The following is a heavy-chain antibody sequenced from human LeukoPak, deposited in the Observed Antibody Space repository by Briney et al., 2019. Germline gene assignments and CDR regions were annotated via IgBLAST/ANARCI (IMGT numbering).Heavy chain of an antibody. D-gene: IGHD3-9*01. CDR2: INHSGST. J-gene: IGHJ6*02. CDR1: GGSFSGYY. CDR3: ARPYYDILTDYGMDV. V-gene: IGHV4-34*01. Sequence: SETLSLTCAVYGGSFSGYYWSWIRQPPGKVLEWIGEINHSGSTNYNPSLKSRVTISVDTSKNQFSLKLSSVTAADTAVYYCARPYYDILTDYGMDVWGQGTTVTVSS.